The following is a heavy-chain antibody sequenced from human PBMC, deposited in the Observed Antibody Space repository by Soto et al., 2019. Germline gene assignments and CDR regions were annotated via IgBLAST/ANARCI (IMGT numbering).Heavy chain of an antibody. V-gene: IGHV1-69*06. J-gene: IGHJ6*03. CDR2: IIPIFGTA. Sequence: GASVKVSCKASGGTFSSYTISWVRQAPGQGLEWMGGIIPIFGTANYAQKFQGRVTITADKSTSTAYMELSSLRSEDTAVYYCAGSSSLYLAAAYYYYYYMDVWGKGTTVTVSS. CDR3: AGSSSLYLAAAYYYYYYMDV. D-gene: IGHD6-13*01. CDR1: GGTFSSYT.